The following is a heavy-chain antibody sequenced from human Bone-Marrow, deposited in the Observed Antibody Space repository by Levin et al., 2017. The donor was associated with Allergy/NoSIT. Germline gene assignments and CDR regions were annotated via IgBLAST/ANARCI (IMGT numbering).Heavy chain of an antibody. CDR1: GFTFSSYG. CDR3: AKVGATEG. CDR2: ISYDGSNK. D-gene: IGHD1-26*01. J-gene: IGHJ4*02. V-gene: IGHV3-30*18. Sequence: PGGSLRLSCAASGFTFSSYGMHWVRQAPGKGLEWVAVISYDGSNKYYADSVKGRFTISRDNSKNTLYLQMNSLRAEDTAVYYCAKVGATEGWGQGTLVTVSS.